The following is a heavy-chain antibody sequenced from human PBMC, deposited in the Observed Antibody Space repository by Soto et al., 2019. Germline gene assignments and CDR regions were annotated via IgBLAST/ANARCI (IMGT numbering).Heavy chain of an antibody. Sequence: QVQLVESGGGVVQPGRSLRLSCAASGFTFSSYGMHWVRQAPGKGLEWVAVISYDGSNKYYADSVKGRFTISRDNSKNTLYLQMNSLRAEDTAVYYCAKGTNPYYDFWSGLNYWGQGTLVTVSS. J-gene: IGHJ4*02. V-gene: IGHV3-30*18. CDR3: AKGTNPYYDFWSGLNY. CDR2: ISYDGSNK. D-gene: IGHD3-3*01. CDR1: GFTFSSYG.